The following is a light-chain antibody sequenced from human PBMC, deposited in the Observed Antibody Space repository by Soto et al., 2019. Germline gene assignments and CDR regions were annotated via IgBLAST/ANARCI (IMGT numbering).Light chain of an antibody. V-gene: IGLV6-57*04. CDR2: ENN. J-gene: IGLJ2*01. Sequence: NFMLTQPHSVSESPGKTVTISCNRSSGSIASNDVQWYQQRPGSAPTTVIYENNQRPSGVPDRFSGSTDGSSNSASLTISGLQTEDEADYYCQSYDSSTVVFGGGPKLTVL. CDR3: QSYDSSTVV. CDR1: SGSIASND.